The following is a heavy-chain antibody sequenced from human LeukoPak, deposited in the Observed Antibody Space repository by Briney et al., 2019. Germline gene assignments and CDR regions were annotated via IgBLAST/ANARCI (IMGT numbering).Heavy chain of an antibody. CDR1: GGSISSYY. CDR3: AREDYDFWSRGFDI. J-gene: IGHJ3*02. V-gene: IGHV4-4*07. D-gene: IGHD3-3*01. CDR2: IYTSGST. Sequence: PSETLSLTCTVSGGSISSYYWSWIRQPAGKGLEWIGRIYTSGSTNYNPSLKSRVTMSVDTSKNQFSLKLSSVTAADTAVYYCAREDYDFWSRGFDIWGQGTMVTVSS.